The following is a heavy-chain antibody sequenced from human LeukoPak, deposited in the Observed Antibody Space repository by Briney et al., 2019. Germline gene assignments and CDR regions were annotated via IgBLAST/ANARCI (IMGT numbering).Heavy chain of an antibody. J-gene: IGHJ4*02. CDR1: GYTFTSYD. CDR3: ARVETGYSSSWYSY. CDR2: MNPNSGNT. V-gene: IGHV1-8*01. D-gene: IGHD6-13*01. Sequence: GASVTVSCKASGYTFTSYDINWVRQATGQGLEWMGWMNPNSGNTGYAQKFQGRVTMTRNTSISTAYMELSSLRSEGTAVYYCARVETGYSSSWYSYWGQGTLVTVSS.